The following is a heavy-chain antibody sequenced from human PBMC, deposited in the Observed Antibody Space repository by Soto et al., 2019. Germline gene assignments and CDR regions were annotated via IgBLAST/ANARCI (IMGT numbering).Heavy chain of an antibody. CDR2: ISYDGSNK. CDR1: GFTFSSYG. D-gene: IGHD2-8*01. Sequence: PGGSLRLSCAASGFTFSSYGMHWVRQAPGKGLEWVAVISYDGSNKYYADSVKGRFTISRDNSKNTLYLQMNSLRAEDTAVYYCAKEMVYGLRSYYYYGMDVWGQGTTVTVSS. CDR3: AKEMVYGLRSYYYYGMDV. J-gene: IGHJ6*02. V-gene: IGHV3-30*18.